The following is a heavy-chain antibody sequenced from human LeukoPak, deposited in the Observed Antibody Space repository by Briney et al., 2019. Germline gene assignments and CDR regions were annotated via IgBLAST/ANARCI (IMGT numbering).Heavy chain of an antibody. CDR2: ISSSSNYM. D-gene: IGHD6-13*01. CDR1: GFTFSRNA. J-gene: IGHJ4*02. CDR3: ARPLDSSNNYFDY. Sequence: PGGSLRLPCAASGFTFSRNAMNWVRQAPGKGLEWVSFISSSSNYMSYADSVKGRFTISRDNAKNSLYLQMNSLRAEDTAVYYCARPLDSSNNYFDYWGQGTLVTVSA. V-gene: IGHV3-21*01.